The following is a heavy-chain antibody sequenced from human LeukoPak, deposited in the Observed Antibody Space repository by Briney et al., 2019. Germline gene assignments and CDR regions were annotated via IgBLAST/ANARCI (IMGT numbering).Heavy chain of an antibody. D-gene: IGHD6-19*01. CDR2: MNPNSGNT. CDR1: GYTFTSYD. J-gene: IGHJ4*02. CDR3: ARVYGWYYFDY. Sequence: ASVKVSCKASGYTFTSYDINWVRQATGQGLEWMGWMNPNSGNTGYAQKLQGRVTMTTDTSTSTAYMELRSLRSDDTAVYYCARVYGWYYFDYWGQGTLVTVSS. V-gene: IGHV1-8*01.